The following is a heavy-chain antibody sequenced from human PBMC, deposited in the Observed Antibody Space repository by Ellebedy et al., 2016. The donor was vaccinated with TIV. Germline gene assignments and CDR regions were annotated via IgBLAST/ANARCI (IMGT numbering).Heavy chain of an antibody. J-gene: IGHJ2*01. D-gene: IGHD6-13*01. V-gene: IGHV4-38-2*02. CDR1: GYSISSGYY. CDR3: ARHSIPYSRADWYFDL. CDR2: IYHSGST. Sequence: GSLRLXXTVSGYSISSGYYWGWIRQPPGKGLEWIGSIYHSGSTYYNPSLKSRVTISVDTSKNQFSLKLSSVTAADTAVYYCARHSIPYSRADWYFDLWGRGTLVTVSS.